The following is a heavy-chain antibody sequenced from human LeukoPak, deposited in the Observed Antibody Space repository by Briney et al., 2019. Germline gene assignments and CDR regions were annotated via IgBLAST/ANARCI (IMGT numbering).Heavy chain of an antibody. CDR1: GYTFTGYY. J-gene: IGHJ4*02. CDR2: INPNSGGT. D-gene: IGHD6-6*01. CDR3: ARILPDSGSGLDY. V-gene: IGHV1-2*02. Sequence: GASVKVSCKASGYTFTGYYMHWVRQAPGQGLEWMGWINPNSGGTNYAQKFQGRVTMTRDTSISTAYMELSRLRSDDTAEYYCARILPDSGSGLDYWGQGTLVTVSS.